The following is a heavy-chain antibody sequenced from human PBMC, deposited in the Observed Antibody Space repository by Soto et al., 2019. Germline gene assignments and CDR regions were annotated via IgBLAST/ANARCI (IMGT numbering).Heavy chain of an antibody. CDR2: IWYDGSNK. CDR1: GFTFSSYG. Sequence: QVQLVESGGGVVQPERSLRLSCAASGFTFSSYGMHWVRQAPGKGLEWVAVIWYDGSNKYYADSVKGRFTISRDNSKNTLYLQMNSLRAEDTVVYYCARDDTGAAIVYWGQGTLVTVSS. D-gene: IGHD2-2*02. CDR3: ARDDTGAAIVY. J-gene: IGHJ4*02. V-gene: IGHV3-33*01.